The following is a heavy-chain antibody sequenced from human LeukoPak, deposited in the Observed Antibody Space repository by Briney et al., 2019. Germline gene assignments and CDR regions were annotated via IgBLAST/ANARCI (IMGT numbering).Heavy chain of an antibody. J-gene: IGHJ4*02. CDR3: AKDPTTVVDGVGDY. Sequence: GRSLRLSCAASGFTFSSYGMHWVRQAPGKGLEWVSVISYDGSNKYYADSVKGRFTISRDNSKNTLYLQMNSLRAEDTAVYYCAKDPTTVVDGVGDYWGQGTLVTVSS. CDR1: GFTFSSYG. V-gene: IGHV3-30*18. CDR2: ISYDGSNK. D-gene: IGHD4-23*01.